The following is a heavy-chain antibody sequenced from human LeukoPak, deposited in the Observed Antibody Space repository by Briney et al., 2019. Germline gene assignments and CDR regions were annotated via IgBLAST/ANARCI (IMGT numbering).Heavy chain of an antibody. D-gene: IGHD4-17*01. CDR1: GFTFDDYA. CDR3: AKDISLSTVTTGLDY. J-gene: IGHJ4*02. V-gene: IGHV3-9*01. Sequence: PGGSLRLSCAVSGFTFDDYAMHWVRQAPGKGLEWVSGIGWNSGSIGYADSVKGRFTISRDNAKNSLYLQMNSLRAEDTALYYCAKDISLSTVTTGLDYWGQGTLVTVSS. CDR2: IGWNSGSI.